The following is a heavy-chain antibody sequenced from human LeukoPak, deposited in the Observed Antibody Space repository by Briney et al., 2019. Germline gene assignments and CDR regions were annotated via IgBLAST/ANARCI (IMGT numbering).Heavy chain of an antibody. D-gene: IGHD1-7*01. J-gene: IGHJ5*02. CDR1: GGTFSSYA. CDR3: AITWGPNYLYNWFDP. CDR2: IIPIFGTA. V-gene: IGHV1-69*05. Sequence: GSSVKVSCKASGGTFSSYAISWVRQAPGQGLEWMGRIIPIFGTANYAQKFQGRVTITTDESTSTAYMELSSLRSEDTAVYYCAITWGPNYLYNWFDPWGQGTLVTVSS.